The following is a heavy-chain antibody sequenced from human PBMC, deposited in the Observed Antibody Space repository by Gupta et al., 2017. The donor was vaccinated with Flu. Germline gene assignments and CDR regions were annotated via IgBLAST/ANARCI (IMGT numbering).Heavy chain of an antibody. V-gene: IGHV1-24*01. CDR3: ATRNHIVVVTATTDWYFDL. CDR2: FDPEDGET. J-gene: IGHJ2*01. CDR1: GYTLTELS. D-gene: IGHD2-21*02. Sequence: QVQLVQSGAEVKKPGASVKVSCKVSGYTLTELSMHWVRQAPGKGLEWMGGFDPEDGETIYAQKFQGRVTMTEDTSTDTAYMELSSLRSEDTAVYYCATRNHIVVVTATTDWYFDLWGRGTLVTVSS.